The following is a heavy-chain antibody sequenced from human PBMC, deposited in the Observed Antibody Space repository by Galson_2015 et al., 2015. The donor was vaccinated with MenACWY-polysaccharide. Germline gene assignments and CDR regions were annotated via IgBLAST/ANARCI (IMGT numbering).Heavy chain of an antibody. J-gene: IGHJ4*02. Sequence: SLRLSCAASGFSFNIHWTQWVRQAPGKGLVWVSRINGDGSVSNYADAVKGRFTISRDSAKNTMYLQMNSLRAEDTAVYYCARSGAARTYHYDYWGQGALVTVTS. CDR2: INGDGSVS. CDR1: GFSFNIHW. V-gene: IGHV3-74*01. D-gene: IGHD3-22*01. CDR3: ARSGAARTYHYDY.